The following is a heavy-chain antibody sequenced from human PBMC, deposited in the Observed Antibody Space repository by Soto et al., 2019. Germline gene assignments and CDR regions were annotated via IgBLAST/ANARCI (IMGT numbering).Heavy chain of an antibody. D-gene: IGHD4-4*01. Sequence: ASVKVSCKASGYTFTSYGISWVRQAPGQGLEWMGWISAYNGNTNYAQKLQGRVTMTTDTSTSTAYMELRSLRSDDTAVYYCAGGPGGTVVTTTSFDYWGQGTLVTVSS. CDR2: ISAYNGNT. J-gene: IGHJ4*02. CDR3: AGGPGGTVVTTTSFDY. V-gene: IGHV1-18*01. CDR1: GYTFTSYG.